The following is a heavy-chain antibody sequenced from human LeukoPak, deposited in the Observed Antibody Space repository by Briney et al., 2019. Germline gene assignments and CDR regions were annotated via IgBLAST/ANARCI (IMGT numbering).Heavy chain of an antibody. J-gene: IGHJ5*02. CDR3: ASLHQETRPPIGPPNWFDP. CDR2: IIPIFGTA. Sequence: SVKVSCKASGGTFSSYAIGWVRQAPGQGLEWMGGIIPIFGTANYAQKFQGRVTITTDESTSTAYMELSSLRSGDTAVYYCASLHQETRPPIGPPNWFDPWGQGTLVTVSS. V-gene: IGHV1-69*05. CDR1: GGTFSSYA. D-gene: IGHD2-2*01.